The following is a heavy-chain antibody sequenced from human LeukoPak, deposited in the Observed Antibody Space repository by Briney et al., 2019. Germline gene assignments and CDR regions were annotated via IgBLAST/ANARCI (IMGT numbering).Heavy chain of an antibody. CDR1: GGTFSSYA. J-gene: IGHJ6*02. V-gene: IGHV1-69*13. CDR3: ARGTEQTYYYDSSGYSFPNYYYGMDV. D-gene: IGHD3-22*01. Sequence: SVKVSCKASGGTFSSYAISWVRQAPGQGLEWMGGIITIFGTANYAQKFQGRVTITADESTSTAYMELSSLRSEDTAVYYCARGTEQTYYYDSSGYSFPNYYYGMDVWGQGTTVTVSS. CDR2: IITIFGTA.